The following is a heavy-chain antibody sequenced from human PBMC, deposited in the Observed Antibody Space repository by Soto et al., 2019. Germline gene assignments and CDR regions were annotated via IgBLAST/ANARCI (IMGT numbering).Heavy chain of an antibody. CDR2: IKSKTDGGTT. J-gene: IGHJ4*02. V-gene: IGHV3-15*01. D-gene: IGHD5-18*01. Sequence: EVQLVESGGGLVKPGGSLRLSCAASGFTFSNAWMSWVRQAPGKGLEWVGRIKSKTDGGTTDYAAPVKGRFTISRDDSKNTLYLQMNSLRAEDTAVYYCAHSGYSYGPPPYWGQGTLVTVSS. CDR3: AHSGYSYGPPPY. CDR1: GFTFSNAW.